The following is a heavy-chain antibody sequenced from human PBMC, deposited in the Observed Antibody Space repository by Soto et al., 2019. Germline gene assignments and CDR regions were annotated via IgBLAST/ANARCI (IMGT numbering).Heavy chain of an antibody. CDR2: IYYSGST. V-gene: IGHV4-59*08. D-gene: IGHD6-13*01. CDR1: GGSISSYY. J-gene: IGHJ6*02. CDR3: ARHARWYSSSWYVKDYYYYGMDV. Sequence: SETLSLTCTVSGGSISSYYWSWIRQPPGKGLEWIGYIYYSGSTNYNPSLKSRVTISVDTSKNQFSLKLSSVTAADTAVYYCARHARWYSSSWYVKDYYYYGMDVWGQGTTVTVSS.